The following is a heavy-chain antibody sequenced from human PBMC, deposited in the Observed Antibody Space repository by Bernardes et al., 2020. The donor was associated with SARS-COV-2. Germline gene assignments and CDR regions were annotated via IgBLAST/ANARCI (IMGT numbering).Heavy chain of an antibody. Sequence: AVQVSCNAYGYTFTTYGISWVRHAPGQGLELMGWISGYNGNTNYAQKFQDRVTMTTDTTTSTAYMDLRSLRSDDTAVYYCAREGATTYYYYGMDVWGQGTTVTVSS. J-gene: IGHJ6*02. CDR3: AREGATTYYYYGMDV. V-gene: IGHV1-18*01. CDR2: ISGYNGNT. D-gene: IGHD1-1*01. CDR1: GYTFTTYG.